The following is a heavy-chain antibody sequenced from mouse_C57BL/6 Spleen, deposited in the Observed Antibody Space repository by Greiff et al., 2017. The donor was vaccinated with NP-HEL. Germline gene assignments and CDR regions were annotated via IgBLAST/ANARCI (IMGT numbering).Heavy chain of an antibody. CDR1: GYTFTSYG. Sequence: QVQLKQSGAELARPGASVKLSCKASGYTFTSYGISWVKQRTGQGLEWIGEIYPRSGNTYYNEKFKGKATLTADKSSSTAYMELRSLTSEDSAVYFCARFPLYYGIDYWGQGTTLTVSS. J-gene: IGHJ2*01. CDR2: IYPRSGNT. V-gene: IGHV1-81*01. D-gene: IGHD1-2*01. CDR3: ARFPLYYGIDY.